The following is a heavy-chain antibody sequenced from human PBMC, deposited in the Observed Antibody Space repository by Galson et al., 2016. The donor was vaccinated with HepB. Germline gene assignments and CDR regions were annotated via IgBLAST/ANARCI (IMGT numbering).Heavy chain of an antibody. J-gene: IGHJ6*02. Sequence: SLRLSCAASEFLVSGHYMSWVRQGPGKGLERVAIIYPAGDTLYAGSVKGRFIISRDSAKNTLYLQMNSLRPGDTGVYCCAKAVTIFGVLNVYALGVWGQGTTVTVSS. V-gene: IGHV3-66*01. CDR1: EFLVSGHY. D-gene: IGHD3-3*01. CDR3: AKAVTIFGVLNVYALGV. CDR2: IYPAGDT.